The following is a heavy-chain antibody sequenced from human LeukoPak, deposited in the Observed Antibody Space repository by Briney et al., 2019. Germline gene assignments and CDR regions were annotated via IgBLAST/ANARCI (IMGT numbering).Heavy chain of an antibody. D-gene: IGHD3-22*01. CDR2: IKQDGSEK. V-gene: IGHV3-7*01. J-gene: IGHJ4*02. CDR1: GFTFSGYG. Sequence: QAGGPLRLSCAASGFTFSGYGMNWVRQAPGKGREGVANIKQDGSEKYYVDSVKGRFTISRDNSKNTLYLQMNSLRPEDTAVYYCASNPYDSSGYYYVWGQGTLVTVSS. CDR3: ASNPYDSSGYYYV.